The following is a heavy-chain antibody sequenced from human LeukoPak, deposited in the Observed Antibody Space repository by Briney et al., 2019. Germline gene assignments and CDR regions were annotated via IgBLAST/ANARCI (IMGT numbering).Heavy chain of an antibody. V-gene: IGHV3-23*01. CDR1: GFTFSSYA. J-gene: IGHJ3*02. Sequence: GGSLRLSCAASGFTFSSYAMSWVRQAPGKGLEWVSAISGSGGSTYYADSVKGRFTISRDNSKNTLYLQMNSLRAEDTAVYYCAKSSGPPCLDCPMRAFDIWGQGTMVTVSS. CDR2: ISGSGGST. D-gene: IGHD3-9*01. CDR3: AKSSGPPCLDCPMRAFDI.